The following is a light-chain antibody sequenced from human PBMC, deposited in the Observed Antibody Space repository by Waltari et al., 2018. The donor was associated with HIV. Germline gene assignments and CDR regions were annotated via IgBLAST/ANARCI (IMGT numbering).Light chain of an antibody. CDR1: QTISTW. CDR3: QQYHTYPRT. V-gene: IGKV1-5*03. Sequence: DIQMTQSPSTLSASVGDRVPISCRASQTISTWLAWYQQKPGKAPRFLIYEASSLESGVPSRFSGSGSGTEFTLTISSLQPDDFATYYCQQYHTYPRTFGQGTKVDIK. CDR2: EAS. J-gene: IGKJ1*01.